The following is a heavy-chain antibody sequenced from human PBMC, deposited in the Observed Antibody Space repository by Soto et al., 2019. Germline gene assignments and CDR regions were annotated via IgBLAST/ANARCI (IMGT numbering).Heavy chain of an antibody. CDR3: ARGVKEWDLHPLEYFQH. J-gene: IGHJ1*01. D-gene: IGHD1-26*01. V-gene: IGHV1-18*04. CDR1: GYTFTSYG. CDR2: ISAYNGNT. Sequence: ASVKVSCKASGYTFTSYGISWVRQAPGQGLEWMGWISAYNGNTNYAQKLQGRVTMTTDTSTSTAYMELRSLRSDDTAVYYCARGVKEWDLHPLEYFQHWGQGTLVTVSS.